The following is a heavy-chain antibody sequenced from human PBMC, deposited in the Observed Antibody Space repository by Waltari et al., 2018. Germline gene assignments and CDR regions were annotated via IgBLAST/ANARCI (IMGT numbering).Heavy chain of an antibody. CDR1: GGSLSSGGYS. CDR3: ARGQIGMGVLNWFDP. Sequence: QLQLQESGSGLVKPSQTLSLTCAVPGGSLSSGGYSWSWIRPPPGKGLEWIGYIYHSGSTYYNPSLKSRVTISVDRSKNQFSLKLSSVTAADTAVYYCARGQIGMGVLNWFDPWGQGTLVTVSS. CDR2: IYHSGST. J-gene: IGHJ5*02. V-gene: IGHV4-30-2*01. D-gene: IGHD3-10*01.